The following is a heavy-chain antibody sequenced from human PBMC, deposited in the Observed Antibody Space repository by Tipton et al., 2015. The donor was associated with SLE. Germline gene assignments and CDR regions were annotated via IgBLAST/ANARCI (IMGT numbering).Heavy chain of an antibody. Sequence: SLRLSCAASGFSFSDYAMTWVRQAPGKGLAWVSGISSSGGNTYYADSVRGRFTISRDSPKNTLYLQMSSLRVEDTALYYCASLICGGICSPAQVGNYWGQGTLVTVSS. D-gene: IGHD2-21*01. J-gene: IGHJ4*02. CDR2: ISSSGGNT. CDR3: ASLICGGICSPAQVGNY. V-gene: IGHV3-23*01. CDR1: GFSFSDYA.